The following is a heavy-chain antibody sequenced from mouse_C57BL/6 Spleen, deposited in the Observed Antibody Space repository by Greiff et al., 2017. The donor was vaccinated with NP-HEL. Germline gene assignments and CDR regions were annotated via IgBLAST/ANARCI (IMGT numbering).Heavy chain of an antibody. J-gene: IGHJ2*01. CDR2: IDPSDSYT. D-gene: IGHD1-1*01. Sequence: QVQLQQPGAELVRPGTSVKLSCKASGYTFTSYWMHWVKQRPGQGLEWIGVIDPSDSYTNYNQKFKGKATLTVDKSSSTAYMQLSSLTSEDSAVYYCARGTTVVYFDYWGQGTTLTVSS. CDR3: ARGTTVVYFDY. V-gene: IGHV1-59*01. CDR1: GYTFTSYW.